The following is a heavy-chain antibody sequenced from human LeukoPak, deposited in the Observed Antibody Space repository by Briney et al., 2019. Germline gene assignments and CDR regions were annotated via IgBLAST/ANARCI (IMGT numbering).Heavy chain of an antibody. CDR3: AKDKGEATAMVTYFDY. CDR2: ISGSGGGT. J-gene: IGHJ4*02. V-gene: IGHV3-23*01. D-gene: IGHD5-18*01. CDR1: GFTFSSYA. Sequence: GGSLRLSCAASGFTFSSYAMSWVRQAPGKGLEGVSAISGSGGGTYYADSVKGRFTLSRGNSQNTLYLQMNSPRAEDTAVYYCAKDKGEATAMVTYFDYWGQGTLVTVSS.